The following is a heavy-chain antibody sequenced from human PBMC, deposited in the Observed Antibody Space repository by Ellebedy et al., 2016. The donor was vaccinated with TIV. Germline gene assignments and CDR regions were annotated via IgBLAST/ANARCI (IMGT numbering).Heavy chain of an antibody. CDR3: ARVGPNSSGWYYYYYGMDV. CDR2: INPNSGGT. D-gene: IGHD6-19*01. CDR1: GYTFTNYG. J-gene: IGHJ6*02. Sequence: ASVKVSGKTSGYTFTNYGISWVRQAPGQGLEWMGWINPNSGGTNYAQKFQGRVTMTRDTSISTAYMELSRLRSDDTAVYYCARVGPNSSGWYYYYYGMDVWGQGTTVTVSS. V-gene: IGHV1-2*02.